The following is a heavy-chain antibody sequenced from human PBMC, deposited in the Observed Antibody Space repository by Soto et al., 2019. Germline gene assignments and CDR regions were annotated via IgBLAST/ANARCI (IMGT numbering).Heavy chain of an antibody. V-gene: IGHV4-59*01. CDR1: GGSISSYY. CDR2: IYYSGST. Sequence: QVQLQESGPGLVKPSETLSLTCTVSGGSISSYYWSWIRQPPGKGLEWIGYIYYSGSTNYNPSLKSRVTISVDTSKNQFSLKLSSVTAADTAVYYCASAYCGGDCYHHYFDYWGQGTLVTVSS. CDR3: ASAYCGGDCYHHYFDY. D-gene: IGHD2-21*02. J-gene: IGHJ4*02.